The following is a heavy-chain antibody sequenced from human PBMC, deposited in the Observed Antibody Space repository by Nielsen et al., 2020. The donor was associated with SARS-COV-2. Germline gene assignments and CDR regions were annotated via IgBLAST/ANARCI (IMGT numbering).Heavy chain of an antibody. V-gene: IGHV4-31*02. D-gene: IGHD3-10*01. CDR3: ARDRGFFDTMVRGVRFYYYYMDV. Sequence: RQPPGKGLEWIGYIYYSGSTYYNPSLKSRVTISVDTSKNQFSLKLSSVTAADTAVYYCARDRGFFDTMVRGVRFYYYYMDVWGKGTTVTVSS. J-gene: IGHJ6*03. CDR2: IYYSGST.